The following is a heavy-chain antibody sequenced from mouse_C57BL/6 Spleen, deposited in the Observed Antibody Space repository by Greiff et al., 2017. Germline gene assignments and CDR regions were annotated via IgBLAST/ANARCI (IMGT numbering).Heavy chain of an antibody. V-gene: IGHV5-16*01. CDR2: INYDGSST. D-gene: IGHD1-1*01. J-gene: IGHJ2*01. CDR1: GFTFSDYY. CDR3: ARATVPYFDY. Sequence: DVQLVESEGGLVQPGSSMKLSCTASGFTFSDYYMAWVRQVPEKGLEWVANINYDGSSTYYLDSLKSRFIISRDNAKNILYLQMSSLKSEDTATYYCARATVPYFDYWGQGTTLTVSS.